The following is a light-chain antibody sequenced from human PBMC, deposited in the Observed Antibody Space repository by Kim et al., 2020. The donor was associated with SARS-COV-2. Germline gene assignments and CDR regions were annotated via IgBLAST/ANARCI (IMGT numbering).Light chain of an antibody. CDR1: SSNIGAGYD. Sequence: RVTISCTGRSSNIGAGYDVPWYQQLPGTAPKLLIYDNSNRPSGVADRFSGSKSGTSASLAITGLQAEDEADYYCQSYDSSLSGSVFGGGTQLTVL. CDR2: DNS. J-gene: IGLJ2*01. V-gene: IGLV1-40*01. CDR3: QSYDSSLSGSV.